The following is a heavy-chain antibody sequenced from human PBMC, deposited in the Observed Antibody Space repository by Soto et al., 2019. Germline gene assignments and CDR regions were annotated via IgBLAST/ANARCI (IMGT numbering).Heavy chain of an antibody. V-gene: IGHV4-4*07. J-gene: IGHJ5*01. Sequence: QVQLQESGPGLVKPSETLSLTCTVSGDSIVSYYLSWIRQSAGRGLEWVGRIYTSVITNYNPSLKSRGSMSVDTSKKQYSLTLTSLTAADTAVYYCARQTTYSSSWYDSWGQGTLVTVSS. CDR1: GDSIVSYY. CDR3: ARQTTYSSSWYDS. CDR2: IYTSVIT. D-gene: IGHD6-13*01.